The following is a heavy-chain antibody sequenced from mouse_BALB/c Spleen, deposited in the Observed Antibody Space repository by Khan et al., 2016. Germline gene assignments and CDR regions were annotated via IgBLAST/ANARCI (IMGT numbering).Heavy chain of an antibody. D-gene: IGHD2-4*01. V-gene: IGHV5-6-4*01. Sequence: EVELVESGGGVVKPGGSLKVSCAASGFTFSSYTMSWVRQSPEKRLGWVATISSGGSYTYYPDSVKGRFTISRDNAQNTLYLQMSSLKSEDTAMFYCTRDDYFPYGGQGTLVTVSA. CDR1: GFTFSSYT. J-gene: IGHJ3*01. CDR2: ISSGGSYT. CDR3: TRDDYFPY.